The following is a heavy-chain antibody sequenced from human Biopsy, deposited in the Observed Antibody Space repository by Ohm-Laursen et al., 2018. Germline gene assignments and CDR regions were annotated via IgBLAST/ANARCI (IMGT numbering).Heavy chain of an antibody. V-gene: IGHV3-23*01. CDR2: IRSTGGST. D-gene: IGHD3-3*01. J-gene: IGHJ6*02. CDR1: GFTFSSYA. Sequence: SLRLSCAASGFTFSSYAMSWVRQAPGKGLEWVSAIRSTGGSTYYANSVKGRFTISRDNSKNILFLQVNNLRAEDTAIYYCTKAGDFWSPEGYYYYFSGMDVWGQGTTVTVSS. CDR3: TKAGDFWSPEGYYYYFSGMDV.